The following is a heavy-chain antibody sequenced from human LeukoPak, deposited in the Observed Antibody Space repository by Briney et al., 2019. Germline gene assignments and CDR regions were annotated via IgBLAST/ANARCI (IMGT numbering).Heavy chain of an antibody. Sequence: GGSLRLSCAASGFIVSSTYMSWVRQTPGKGLEWVSTFERGGHTAYADSVKGRFTISRDVSENTIYLQMNSLRVEDTAEYYCAKGDTDCTCPGYWGQGTLVTVSS. CDR3: AKGDTDCTCPGY. V-gene: IGHV3-53*01. D-gene: IGHD2-21*02. CDR1: GFIVSSTY. CDR2: FERGGHT. J-gene: IGHJ4*02.